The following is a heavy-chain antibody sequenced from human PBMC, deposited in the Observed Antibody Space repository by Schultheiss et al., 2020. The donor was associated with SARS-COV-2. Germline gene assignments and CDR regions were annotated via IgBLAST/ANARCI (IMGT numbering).Heavy chain of an antibody. V-gene: IGHV4-34*01. CDR1: GGSFSGYY. CDR2: INHSGST. Sequence: SETLSLTCAVYGGSFSGYYWSWIRQPPGKGLEWIGEINHSGSTNYNPSLKSRVTISVDTSKNQFSLKLSSVTAADTAVYYCARHVLTLAQLVFNWAVERHYYYIDVWGKGTTVTVSS. J-gene: IGHJ6*03. CDR3: ARHVLTLAQLVFNWAVERHYYYIDV. D-gene: IGHD6-13*01.